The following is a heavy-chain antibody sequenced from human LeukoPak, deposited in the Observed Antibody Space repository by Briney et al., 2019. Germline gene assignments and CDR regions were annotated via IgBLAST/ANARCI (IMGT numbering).Heavy chain of an antibody. D-gene: IGHD3-3*01. Sequence: PGGSLRLSCAASGFTLSSYAMSWVRQAPGKGLEWVSAISDTGNTYHADSVKGRFTISRDSSKNTLFLQMNRLRPEDAAVYYCAKSRLSGINDAFDIWGQGTVVTVSS. J-gene: IGHJ3*02. CDR2: ISDTGNT. V-gene: IGHV3-23*01. CDR1: GFTLSSYA. CDR3: AKSRLSGINDAFDI.